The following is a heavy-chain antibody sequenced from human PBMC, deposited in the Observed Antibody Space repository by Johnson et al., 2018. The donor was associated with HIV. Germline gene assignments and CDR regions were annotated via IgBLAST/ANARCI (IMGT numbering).Heavy chain of an antibody. D-gene: IGHD3-9*01. CDR3: AREEGTDILTRGDAFDI. J-gene: IGHJ3*02. CDR1: GFTFSCYD. Sequence: VQLVESGGGLVQPGGSLRLSCAASGFTFSCYDVHWVRQATGKGLEWVSPIGTAGDTYYPGSVKGRFTMSRDNAKKSLYLQMNSLRAEDTAVYYCAREEGTDILTRGDAFDIWGQGTMDTVSS. V-gene: IGHV3-13*01. CDR2: IGTAGDT.